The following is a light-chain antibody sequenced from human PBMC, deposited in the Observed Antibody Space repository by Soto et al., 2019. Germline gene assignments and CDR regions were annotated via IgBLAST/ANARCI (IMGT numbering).Light chain of an antibody. Sequence: QSALAQPASVSGSPGQSITISCTGTLRTIAVFNVASWYQQYPGRAPKPLIYQVTSRASGVSHRFSGSKSGNTASLTISGLQPEDEAEYYCNSYSSTNFYVVGTGTKLTVL. CDR1: LRTIAVFNV. CDR3: NSYSSTNFYV. J-gene: IGLJ1*01. V-gene: IGLV2-14*01. CDR2: QVT.